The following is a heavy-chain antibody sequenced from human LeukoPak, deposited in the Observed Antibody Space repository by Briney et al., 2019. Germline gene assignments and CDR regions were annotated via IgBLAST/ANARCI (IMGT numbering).Heavy chain of an antibody. V-gene: IGHV3-23*01. J-gene: IGHJ4*02. CDR2: ISGSGSTI. CDR3: ARDKEDYYGSGSYFAAFDY. Sequence: GASLRLSCAASGFTFSSYAMSWVRQAPGKGLEWVSAISGSGSTIYYADSVKGRFTISRDNAKNSLYLQMNSLRAEDTAVYYCARDKEDYYGSGSYFAAFDYWGQGTLVTVSS. D-gene: IGHD3-10*01. CDR1: GFTFSSYA.